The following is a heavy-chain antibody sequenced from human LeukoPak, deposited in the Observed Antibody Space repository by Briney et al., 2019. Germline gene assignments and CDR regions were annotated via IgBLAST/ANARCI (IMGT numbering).Heavy chain of an antibody. CDR3: ARGSKNYDSSGYYYYYYMDV. V-gene: IGHV1-8*01. CDR1: GYTFTSFD. Sequence: ASVTVSCKASGYTFTSFDINWVRQAPGQGLEWMGWMNPNRGNTAYAQTFQSRVTMTRNTSISTAYMELSSLRSEDTAVYYCARGSKNYDSSGYYYYYYMDVWGKGTTVTVSS. D-gene: IGHD3-22*01. J-gene: IGHJ6*03. CDR2: MNPNRGNT.